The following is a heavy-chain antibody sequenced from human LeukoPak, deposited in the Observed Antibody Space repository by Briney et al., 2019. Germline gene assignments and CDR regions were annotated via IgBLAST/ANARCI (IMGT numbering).Heavy chain of an antibody. V-gene: IGHV1-18*01. CDR2: ISTYNGNT. CDR3: ARAGYSGYNKPLYYFDY. CDR1: GYTFTSYG. Sequence: GASVKVSCKASGYTFTSYGINWVRQAPGQGLEWMGWISTYNGNTNYAQKLQGRVAMTRDTSISTAYMELSRLRSDDTAVYYCARAGYSGYNKPLYYFDYWGQGTLVTVSS. J-gene: IGHJ4*02. D-gene: IGHD5-12*01.